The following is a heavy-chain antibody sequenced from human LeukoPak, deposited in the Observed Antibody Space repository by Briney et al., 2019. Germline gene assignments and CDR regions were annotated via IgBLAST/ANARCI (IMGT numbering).Heavy chain of an antibody. CDR3: ARVRWLQLPSYFDY. V-gene: IGHV1-69*13. D-gene: IGHD5-24*01. CDR2: IIPIFGTA. CDR1: GYTFTSYG. Sequence: SVKVSCKASGYTFTSYGISWVRQAPGQGLEWMGGIIPIFGTANYAQKFQGRVTITADESTSTAYMELSSLRSEDTAVYYCARVRWLQLPSYFDYWGQGTLVTVSS. J-gene: IGHJ4*02.